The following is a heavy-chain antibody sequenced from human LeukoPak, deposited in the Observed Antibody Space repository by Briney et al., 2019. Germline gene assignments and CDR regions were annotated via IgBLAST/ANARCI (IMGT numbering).Heavy chain of an antibody. CDR2: IDPSDSYT. D-gene: IGHD3-10*01. V-gene: IGHV5-10-1*01. CDR3: ARGNIWFGEEMASNWFDP. J-gene: IGHJ5*02. Sequence: GESLKISCQGSGYSFTSYWISWVRQMPGKGLEWMGRIDPSDSYTNYSPSFQGHVTISADKSISTAYLQWSSLKASDTAMYYCARGNIWFGEEMASNWFDPWGQGTLVTVSS. CDR1: GYSFTSYW.